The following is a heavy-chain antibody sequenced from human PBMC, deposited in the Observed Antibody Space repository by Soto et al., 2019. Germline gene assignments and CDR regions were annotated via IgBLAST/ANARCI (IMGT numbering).Heavy chain of an antibody. CDR3: ARNYYDSSDRDYLDY. CDR2: INPITGGT. J-gene: IGHJ4*02. CDR1: GYTFTAYY. D-gene: IGHD3-22*01. Sequence: ASVKVSCKASGYTFTAYYIHWVRQAPGQGLEWMGWINPITGGTNYAPNFQCRVTMTRDTSISTAYMELSSLRSDDTALYYCARNYYDSSDRDYLDYWGQGTLVTVSS. V-gene: IGHV1-2*02.